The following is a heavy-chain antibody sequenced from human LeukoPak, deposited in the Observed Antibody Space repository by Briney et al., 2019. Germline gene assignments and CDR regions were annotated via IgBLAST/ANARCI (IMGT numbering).Heavy chain of an antibody. CDR3: ARDLKSKYSGYDTDY. J-gene: IGHJ4*02. D-gene: IGHD5-12*01. V-gene: IGHV1-18*01. CDR2: ISAYNGNT. CDR1: NYTFTNYG. Sequence: ASVKVSCKGSNYTFTNYGMAWVRQAPGQGLEWMGWISAYNGNTNYAQKLQGRVTMTTDTSTSTAYMELGSLRSDDTAVYYCARDLKSKYSGYDTDYWGQGTLVTVSS.